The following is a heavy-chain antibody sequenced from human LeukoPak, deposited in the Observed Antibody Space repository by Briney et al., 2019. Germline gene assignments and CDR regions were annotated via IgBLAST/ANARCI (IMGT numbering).Heavy chain of an antibody. Sequence: GASVKVSCKASGYTFTSHALHWVRQAPGQRLEWMGWINAGNGNTKYSQEFQGRVTITTDTSASTAYMELSSLTSEDTAIYFCARCGVLGDFDYWGQGTLVAVSS. D-gene: IGHD3-10*02. J-gene: IGHJ4*02. CDR2: INAGNGNT. V-gene: IGHV1-3*01. CDR1: GYTFTSHA. CDR3: ARCGVLGDFDY.